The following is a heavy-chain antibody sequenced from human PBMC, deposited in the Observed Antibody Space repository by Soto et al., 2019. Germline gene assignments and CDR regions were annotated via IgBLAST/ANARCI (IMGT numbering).Heavy chain of an antibody. Sequence: ASAKVSCKASGGTFSSYAISWVRQAPGQGLEWMGGIIPIFGTANYAQKFQGRVTITADESTSTAYMELSSLRSEDTAVYYCARENRLREYCSGGSCAYYYYGMDVWGQGTTVTVSS. CDR2: IIPIFGTA. V-gene: IGHV1-69*13. CDR1: GGTFSSYA. J-gene: IGHJ6*02. CDR3: ARENRLREYCSGGSCAYYYYGMDV. D-gene: IGHD2-15*01.